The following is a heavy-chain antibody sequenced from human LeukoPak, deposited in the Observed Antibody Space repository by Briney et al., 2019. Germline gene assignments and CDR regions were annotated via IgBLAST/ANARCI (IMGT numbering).Heavy chain of an antibody. J-gene: IGHJ4*02. V-gene: IGHV3-30*02. CDR3: AREAWDLTGRAPVI. CDR2: IRYDGSEK. Sequence: TGGSLRLSCAASGFSFRSYGTHWVRQARAKGLEWVATIRYDGSEKHYAELVTGRFTVSRDNSKDTLYLEMNSLRAEDTAVYYCAREAWDLTGRAPVIWGQGTRVTVSS. CDR1: GFSFRSYG. D-gene: IGHD1-14*01.